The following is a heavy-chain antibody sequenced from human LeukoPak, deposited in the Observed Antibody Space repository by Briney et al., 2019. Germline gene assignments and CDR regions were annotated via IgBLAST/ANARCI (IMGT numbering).Heavy chain of an antibody. V-gene: IGHV1-2*02. CDR3: ARRGDWNHHDF. D-gene: IGHD1-1*01. CDR2: INPKSGGT. CDR1: GYTFTDYY. Sequence: ASVKVSCKASGYTFTDYYMHWVRQAPGQGLEWMGWINPKSGGTNYAQKFQGRVTMTRDTSISMAYMELSSLRSDDTAVYYCARRGDWNHHDFWGQGTLVTVSS. J-gene: IGHJ4*02.